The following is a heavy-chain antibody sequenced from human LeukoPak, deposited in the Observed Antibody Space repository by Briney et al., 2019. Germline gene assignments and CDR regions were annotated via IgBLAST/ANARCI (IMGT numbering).Heavy chain of an antibody. J-gene: IGHJ5*02. CDR3: ARVRSLPAAMGGDWFDP. CDR2: IYTSGST. D-gene: IGHD2-2*01. CDR1: GGSISSGSYY. V-gene: IGHV4-61*02. Sequence: PSETLSLTCTVSGGSISSGSYYWSWIRQPAGKGLEWIGRIYTSGSTNYNPSLKSRVTMSVDTSKNQFSLKLSSVTAADTAVYYCARVRSLPAAMGGDWFDPWGQGTLATVSS.